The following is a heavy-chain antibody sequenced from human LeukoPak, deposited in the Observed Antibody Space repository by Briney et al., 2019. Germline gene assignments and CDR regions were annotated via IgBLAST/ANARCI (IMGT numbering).Heavy chain of an antibody. D-gene: IGHD2-2*01. CDR1: GFTFSGHG. J-gene: IGHJ6*03. V-gene: IGHV3-21*01. Sequence: GGSLRLSCAASGFTFSGHGMNWVGQAPGKGLEWVSGITGSGATTYYADSVKGRFTISRDNAKNSLYLQMNSLRAEDTAVYYCARQNFYRYCRSTSCYRPYYYYYMDVWGKGTTVTISS. CDR3: ARQNFYRYCRSTSCYRPYYYYYMDV. CDR2: ITGSGATT.